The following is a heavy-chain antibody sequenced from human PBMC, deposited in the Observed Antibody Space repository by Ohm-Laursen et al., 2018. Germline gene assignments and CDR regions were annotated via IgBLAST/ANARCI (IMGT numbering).Heavy chain of an antibody. CDR3: AKDIGSGYRYYYGMDV. V-gene: IGHV3-9*01. CDR1: GFTFDDYA. Sequence: SLRLSCTASGFTFDDYAMHWVRQAPGKGLEWVSGISWNSGSIGYADSVKGRFTISRDNAKNSLYLQMNSLRAEDTALYYCAKDIGSGYRYYYGMDVWGQGTTVTVSS. D-gene: IGHD5-24*01. CDR2: ISWNSGSI. J-gene: IGHJ6*02.